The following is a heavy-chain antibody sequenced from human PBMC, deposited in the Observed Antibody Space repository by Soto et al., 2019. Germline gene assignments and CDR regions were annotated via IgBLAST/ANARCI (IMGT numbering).Heavy chain of an antibody. CDR2: TSYDGSNK. CDR3: AKDYNWNYVYSYYAMDV. Sequence: QVQLVESGGGVVQPGRSLRLSCAASGFTFSTYGMHWVRQAPGKGLEWVAVTSYDGSNKYYADSVKGRFTISRDNSKNTLYLQMNSLRAEDTDLYYCAKDYNWNYVYSYYAMDVWGQGTTVTVSS. J-gene: IGHJ6*02. D-gene: IGHD1-7*01. V-gene: IGHV3-30*18. CDR1: GFTFSTYG.